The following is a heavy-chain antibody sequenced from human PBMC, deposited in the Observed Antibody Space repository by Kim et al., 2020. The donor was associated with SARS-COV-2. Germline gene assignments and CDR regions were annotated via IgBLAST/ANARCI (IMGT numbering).Heavy chain of an antibody. D-gene: IGHD3-10*01. CDR3: ARDNPYGSGSYLH. Sequence: YSQKFQGRVTITRDTSASTAYMELSSLRSEDTAVYYCARDNPYGSGSYLHWGQGTLVTVSS. J-gene: IGHJ4*02. V-gene: IGHV1-3*01.